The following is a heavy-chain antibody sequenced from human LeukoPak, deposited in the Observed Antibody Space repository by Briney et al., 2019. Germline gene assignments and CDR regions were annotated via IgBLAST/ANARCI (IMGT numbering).Heavy chain of an antibody. CDR2: ISSSSSYT. CDR1: GFTFSDYY. CDR3: AREDISVAGHDY. D-gene: IGHD4-23*01. J-gene: IGHJ4*02. Sequence: KPGGSLRLSCAASGFTFSDYYMSGIRQAPGKGLEWVSYISSSSSYTNYADSVKGRFTISRDNAKNSLYLQMNSLRAEDTAVYYCAREDISVAGHDYWGQGTLVTVSS. V-gene: IGHV3-11*05.